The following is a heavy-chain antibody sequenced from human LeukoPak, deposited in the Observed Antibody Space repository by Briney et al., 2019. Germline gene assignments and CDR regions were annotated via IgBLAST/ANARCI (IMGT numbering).Heavy chain of an antibody. D-gene: IGHD2-2*02. CDR3: ARVYSLVPAAIRYYYYYYMDV. Sequence: PLETLSLTCTVSGGSIGSYYWSWIRQPPGKGLEWIGYIYYSGSTNYNPSLKSRVTISVDTSKNQFSLKLSSVTAADTAVYYCARVYSLVPAAIRYYYYYYMDVWGKGTTVTVSS. CDR2: IYYSGST. J-gene: IGHJ6*03. V-gene: IGHV4-59*08. CDR1: GGSIGSYY.